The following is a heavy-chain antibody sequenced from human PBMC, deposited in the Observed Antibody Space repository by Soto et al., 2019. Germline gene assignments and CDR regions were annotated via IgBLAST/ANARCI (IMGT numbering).Heavy chain of an antibody. CDR3: ASKSSGYQRGWFDP. CDR1: GASLTSSNC. CDR2: IYHRGST. J-gene: IGHJ5*02. D-gene: IGHD3-22*01. Sequence: QVHLRESGPGLVNPSGTLSLPCAVSGASLTSSNCWSWVRQPPGKGLEWIGEIYHRGSTNYNPSLKSRVTISVDKSKNQFSLKLSSVTAADTAVYYCASKSSGYQRGWFDPWGQGTLVTVSS. V-gene: IGHV4-4*02.